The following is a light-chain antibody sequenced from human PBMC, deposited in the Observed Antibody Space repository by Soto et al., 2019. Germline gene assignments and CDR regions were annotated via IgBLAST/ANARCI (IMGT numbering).Light chain of an antibody. CDR3: QQYASSPLT. J-gene: IGKJ4*01. CDR2: GAS. Sequence: EIVLTQSPGTLSLSPGERATLSCRASQTVGNNYLAWYQQKPGQTPRLLIHGASNRATGIPDRISGSGSGTDFTLFLSRLEPEDFAVYYCQQYASSPLTFGGGTKVEIK. V-gene: IGKV3-20*01. CDR1: QTVGNNY.